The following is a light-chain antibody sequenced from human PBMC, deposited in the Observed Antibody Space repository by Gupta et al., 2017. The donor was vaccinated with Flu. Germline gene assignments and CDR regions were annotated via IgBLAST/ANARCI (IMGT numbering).Light chain of an antibody. CDR3: GSDGAASV. Sequence: QSALTQPRSVSGSPGQSVAISCTGTSSDIGTYNYVSWYQQHPGKAPKLIIYDVTKRPSGVPDRFTGSKSGNTASLTLAGLQTEDEGYYHCGSDGAASVFGGGTKLTVL. J-gene: IGLJ2*01. V-gene: IGLV2-11*01. CDR2: DVT. CDR1: SSDIGTYNY.